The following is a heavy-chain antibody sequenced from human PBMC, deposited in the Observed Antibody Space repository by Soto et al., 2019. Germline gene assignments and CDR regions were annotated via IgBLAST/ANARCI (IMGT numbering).Heavy chain of an antibody. CDR3: AKKGYGSGSYFTPNYYYYMDV. J-gene: IGHJ6*03. CDR1: GFTFSNYA. D-gene: IGHD3-10*01. Sequence: GGSLRLSCAASGFTFSNYAMSWVRQAPGKGPEWVSGISTSGGSTHYADSVKGRFTISRDNSKNTLYLQMNSLRAEDTAVYYCAKKGYGSGSYFTPNYYYYMDVWGKGTTVTVSS. V-gene: IGHV3-23*01. CDR2: ISTSGGST.